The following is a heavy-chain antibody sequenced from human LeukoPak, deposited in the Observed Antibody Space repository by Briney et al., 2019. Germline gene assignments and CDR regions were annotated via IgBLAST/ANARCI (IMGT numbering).Heavy chain of an antibody. D-gene: IGHD5-24*01. CDR1: GGSVKTYY. CDR2: IHATGST. J-gene: IGHJ4*02. V-gene: IGHV4-4*08. CDR3: ARHSARGYNYIDF. Sequence: ETLSLTCAVSGGSVKTYYWSWVRQSPERGLQWIGFIHATGSTNTFPSLKSRVTISLDTSTNQFSLRLKSVTAADTAVYYCARHSARGYNYIDFWGRGTPLTVSS.